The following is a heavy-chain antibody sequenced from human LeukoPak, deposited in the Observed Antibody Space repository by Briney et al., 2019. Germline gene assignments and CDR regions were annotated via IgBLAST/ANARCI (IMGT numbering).Heavy chain of an antibody. V-gene: IGHV1-2*02. J-gene: IGHJ6*03. CDR3: ARGGLRVMVYRLYYMDV. CDR1: GYSFTGYY. Sequence: ASVKVSCKASGYSFTGYYMHWVRQAPGQGLEWMGWINPNSGDTKYAQKFQGRVTMTRDTSINTAYMELTRLRSDDTAVYYCARGGLRVMVYRLYYMDVWGKGTTVTASS. CDR2: INPNSGDT. D-gene: IGHD2-8*01.